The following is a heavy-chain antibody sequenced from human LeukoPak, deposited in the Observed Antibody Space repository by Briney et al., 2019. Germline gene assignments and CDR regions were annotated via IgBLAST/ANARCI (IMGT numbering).Heavy chain of an antibody. D-gene: IGHD6-19*01. V-gene: IGHV4-34*01. CDR2: INHSGST. Sequence: SETLSLTCAVYGGSFSGYYWSWIRQPPGKGLEWIGEINHSGSTNYNPSLKSRVTISVDTSKNQFSLKLSSVTAADTAVYYCARRSGWYPFDYWGQGTLVTVSS. CDR3: ARRSGWYPFDY. J-gene: IGHJ4*02. CDR1: GGSFSGYY.